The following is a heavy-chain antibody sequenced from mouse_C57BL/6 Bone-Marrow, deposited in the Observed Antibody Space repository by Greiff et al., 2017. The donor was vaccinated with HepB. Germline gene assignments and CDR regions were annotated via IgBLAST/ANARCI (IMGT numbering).Heavy chain of an antibody. J-gene: IGHJ3*01. Sequence: VQLQQSGPELVKPGALVKISCKASGYAFSSSWMNWVKQRPGKGLEWIGRIYPGDGDTNYNGKFKGKATLTADKSSSTAYMQLSSLTSEDSAVYFCASNGYYPWFAYWGQGTLVTVSA. CDR3: ASNGYYPWFAY. CDR1: GYAFSSSW. D-gene: IGHD2-3*01. V-gene: IGHV1-82*01. CDR2: IYPGDGDT.